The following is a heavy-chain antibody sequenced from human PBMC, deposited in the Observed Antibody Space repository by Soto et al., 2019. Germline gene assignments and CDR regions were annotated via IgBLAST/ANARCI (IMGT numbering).Heavy chain of an antibody. CDR2: ISWDGGST. D-gene: IGHD6-13*01. CDR3: AKYSRGPPGIAAAGLYGMDV. CDR1: GFTFDDYT. J-gene: IGHJ6*02. V-gene: IGHV3-43*01. Sequence: GGSLRLSCAASGFTFDDYTMHWVRQAPGKGLEWVSLISWDGGSTYYADSVKGRFTISRDNSKNSLYLQMHSLRTEDTALYYCAKYSRGPPGIAAAGLYGMDVWGQGTTVTVSS.